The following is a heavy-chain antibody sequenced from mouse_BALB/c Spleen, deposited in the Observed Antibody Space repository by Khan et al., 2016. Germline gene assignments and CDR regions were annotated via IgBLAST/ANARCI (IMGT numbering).Heavy chain of an antibody. V-gene: IGHV3-2*02. CDR3: AATVGAPRSAY. CDR2: ISYSGST. CDR1: GYSITSDYA. D-gene: IGHD1-1*01. J-gene: IGHJ3*01. Sequence: EVQLQESGPGLVKPSQSLSLTCTVTGYSITSDYAWNWIRQFPGNKLEWMGYISYSGSTIYNPSLKSRISINRDTSKNQFFLQLNSVTTEDTATXFCAATVGAPRSAYWGQGTLVTVSA.